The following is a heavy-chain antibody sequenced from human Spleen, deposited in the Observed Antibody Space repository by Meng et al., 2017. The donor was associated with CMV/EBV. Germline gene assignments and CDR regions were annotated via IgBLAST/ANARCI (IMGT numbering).Heavy chain of an antibody. CDR1: GCPSSSSLYY. Sequence: HLPLLECGQGWLSPSAALSLTCTVSGCPSSSSLYYWGWVLHPPGKGLQWIGTIYYSGSTPYNPSLKRRVTISVDTSKNQFSVNLSSVTAADTAVYYCARQVAATFSGLAFDSWGQRTLVTVSS. CDR3: ARQVAATFSGLAFDS. J-gene: IGHJ4*02. V-gene: IGHV4-39*01. CDR2: IYYSGST. D-gene: IGHD2-15*01.